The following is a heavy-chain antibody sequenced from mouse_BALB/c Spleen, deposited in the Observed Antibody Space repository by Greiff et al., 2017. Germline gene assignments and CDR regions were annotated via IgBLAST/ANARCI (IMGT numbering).Heavy chain of an antibody. V-gene: IGHV5-6-3*01. CDR3: ARITGLDY. CDR2: INSNGGST. D-gene: IGHD1-1*01. J-gene: IGHJ2*01. CDR1: GFTFSSYG. Sequence: EVQLKESGGGLVQPGGSLKLSCAASGFTFSSYGMSWVRQTPDKRLELVATINSNGGSTYYPDSVKGRFTISRDNAKNTLYLQMSSLKSVDTAMYYCARITGLDYWGQGTTLTVSS.